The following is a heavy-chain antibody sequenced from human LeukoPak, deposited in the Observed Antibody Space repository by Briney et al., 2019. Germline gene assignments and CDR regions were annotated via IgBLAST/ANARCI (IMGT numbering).Heavy chain of an antibody. V-gene: IGHV3-74*01. Sequence: QPGGSLRLSCAASGFSFSDYWMLWVRQAPGKGLLWVSRVKGDGSGITYADSVKGRFTISRDNAENTLYLQMNSLRVEDTAVYYCARDYWGSGDYWGQGTLVTVSS. D-gene: IGHD7-27*01. CDR1: GFSFSDYW. CDR2: VKGDGSGI. CDR3: ARDYWGSGDY. J-gene: IGHJ4*02.